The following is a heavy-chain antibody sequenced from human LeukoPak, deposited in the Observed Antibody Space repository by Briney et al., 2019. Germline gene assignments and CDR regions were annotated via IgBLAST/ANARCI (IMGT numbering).Heavy chain of an antibody. J-gene: IGHJ5*02. Sequence: GGSLRLSCAASGFTFSSYWMHWVRQAPGKGLVWVSRINSDGSSTSYADSVKGRFTISRDNAKNTLYLQMNSLRAEDTAVYYCAKDQPAAPVYWFDPWGQGTLVTVSS. V-gene: IGHV3-74*01. CDR3: AKDQPAAPVYWFDP. CDR2: INSDGSST. CDR1: GFTFSSYW. D-gene: IGHD2-2*01.